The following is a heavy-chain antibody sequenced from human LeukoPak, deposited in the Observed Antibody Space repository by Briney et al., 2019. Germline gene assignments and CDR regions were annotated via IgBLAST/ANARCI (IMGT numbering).Heavy chain of an antibody. V-gene: IGHV1-18*04. CDR1: GFRFSSFG. Sequence: ASVNVSCKASGFRFSSFGVSWVRQAPGQGLEWMGWISNYFGVTHYAEKFEDRVTVTVDTSTTTVYMELRTLKYDDTAIYYCARDSDYSGNGNGDWFDPWGQGTVVIVSS. D-gene: IGHD4-11*01. CDR2: ISNYFGVT. J-gene: IGHJ5*02. CDR3: ARDSDYSGNGNGDWFDP.